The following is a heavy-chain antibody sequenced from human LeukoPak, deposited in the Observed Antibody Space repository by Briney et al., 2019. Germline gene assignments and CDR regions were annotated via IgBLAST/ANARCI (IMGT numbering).Heavy chain of an antibody. CDR1: GGSISSSSYY. CDR3: ARVRGGTYNHYFDY. V-gene: IGHV4-39*07. Sequence: PSETLSLTCTVSGGSISSSSYYWGWIRQPPGKGLEWIGSIYYSGSTYYNPFLKSRVTMSVDTSKNQFSLKLTSITAADTAVYYCARVRGGTYNHYFDYWGQGTLVTVSS. D-gene: IGHD5-24*01. J-gene: IGHJ4*02. CDR2: IYYSGST.